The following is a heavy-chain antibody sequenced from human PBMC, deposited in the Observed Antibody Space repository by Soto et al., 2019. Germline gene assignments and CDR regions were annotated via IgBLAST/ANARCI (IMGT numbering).Heavy chain of an antibody. CDR1: GFTFKNYR. D-gene: IGHD4-17*01. J-gene: IGHJ4*02. V-gene: IGHV3-30-3*01. CDR3: ARDDYGVPD. CDR2: ISYDKNNK. Sequence: QVQLVESGGGVVQPGRSLRLSCAASGFTFKNYRMHWVRQAPGKGLQWLAFISYDKNNKYYVDSVKGRFTISRDNSKNTLYLQLNSLRPEDTAVYYCARDDYGVPDWGQGTLVTVSS.